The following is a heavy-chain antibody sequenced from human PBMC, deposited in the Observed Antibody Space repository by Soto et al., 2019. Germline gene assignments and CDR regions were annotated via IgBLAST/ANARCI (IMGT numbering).Heavy chain of an antibody. J-gene: IGHJ5*02. CDR3: GRHSHMLNNWFDP. V-gene: IGHV4-39*01. CDR2: LHYSGSI. Sequence: SXTLSLACSVSGASVSSTSYYWGLNRQPPGMGLQWIGSLHYSGSIDYSPSLKGRVSMSLDTSKNQVSLRLSSVTAADTAVYYCGRHSHMLNNWFDPWGQGTLVTSPQ. D-gene: IGHD3-10*02. CDR1: GASVSSTSYY.